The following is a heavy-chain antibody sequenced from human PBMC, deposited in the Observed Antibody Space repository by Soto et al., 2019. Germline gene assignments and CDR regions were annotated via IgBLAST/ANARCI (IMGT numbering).Heavy chain of an antibody. V-gene: IGHV4-34*01. J-gene: IGHJ6*02. CDR2: INHSGST. D-gene: IGHD6-13*01. CDR3: ARGKYSSSWPGGYYYYYGMDV. Sequence: PSETLSLTCAVYGGSFSGYYWSWIRQPPGKGLEWIGEINHSGSTNYNPSLKSRVTISVDTSKNQFSLKLSSVTSADTAVYYCARGKYSSSWPGGYYYYYGMDVWGQGTTVTVSS. CDR1: GGSFSGYY.